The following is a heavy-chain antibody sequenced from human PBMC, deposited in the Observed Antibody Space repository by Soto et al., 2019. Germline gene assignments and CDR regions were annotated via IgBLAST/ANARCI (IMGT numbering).Heavy chain of an antibody. Sequence: EVQLVQSGAEVKKPGESLRISCKGSGYSFTSYWISWVRQMPGKGLEWMGRIDPSDSYTNYSPSFQGHVTISADKSISTAYLQWSSLKASDTAMYDCARRAHSDYVARGFDYWGQGTLVTVSS. CDR3: ARRAHSDYVARGFDY. J-gene: IGHJ4*02. CDR1: GYSFTSYW. CDR2: IDPSDSYT. V-gene: IGHV5-10-1*01. D-gene: IGHD4-4*01.